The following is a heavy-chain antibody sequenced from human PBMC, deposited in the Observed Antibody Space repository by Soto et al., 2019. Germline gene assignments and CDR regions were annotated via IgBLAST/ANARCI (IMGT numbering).Heavy chain of an antibody. CDR1: GFTFSFYG. J-gene: IGHJ4*02. CDR3: AKETVEYYFDY. CDR2: ISYDGSNK. V-gene: IGHV3-30*18. D-gene: IGHD3-3*01. Sequence: QVQLVESGGGVVQPGRSLRLSCAASGFTFSFYGMHWVRQAPGKGLEWVAVISYDGSNKYYADSVKGRFTISRDNSKNTLYLQMNSLRGEDTAVYYCAKETVEYYFDYWGQGTLVTVSS.